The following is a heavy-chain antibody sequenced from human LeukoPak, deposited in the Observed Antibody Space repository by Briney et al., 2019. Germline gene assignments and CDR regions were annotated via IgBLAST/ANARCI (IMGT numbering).Heavy chain of an antibody. D-gene: IGHD1-26*01. CDR3: AMRPVGAKSSLYFDY. J-gene: IGHJ4*02. Sequence: GGSLRLSRAASGFTFSSYAMSWVRQAPGKGLEWVSAISGSGGSTYYADSVKGRFTISRDNSKNTLYLQMNSLRAEDTAVYYCAMRPVGAKSSLYFDYWGQGTLVTVSS. CDR1: GFTFSSYA. CDR2: ISGSGGST. V-gene: IGHV3-23*01.